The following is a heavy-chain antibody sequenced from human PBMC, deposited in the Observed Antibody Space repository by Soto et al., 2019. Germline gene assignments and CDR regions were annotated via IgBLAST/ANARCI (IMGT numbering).Heavy chain of an antibody. J-gene: IGHJ6*02. V-gene: IGHV5-10-1*01. CDR2: IDPSDSYT. D-gene: IGHD1-1*01. CDR3: ARHYDWNLNQDGMDV. CDR1: GYSFTSYW. Sequence: PGESLKISCKGSGYSFTSYWISWVRQMPGKGLEWMGRIDPSDSYTNYSPSFQGHVTISADKSISTAYLQWSSLKASDTAMYYCARHYDWNLNQDGMDVWGQGTTVTAP.